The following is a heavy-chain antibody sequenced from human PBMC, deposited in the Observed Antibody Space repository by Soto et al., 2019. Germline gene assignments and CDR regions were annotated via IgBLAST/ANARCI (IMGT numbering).Heavy chain of an antibody. CDR2: MYKTGEP. Sequence: QLQESGPGLVKPSETLSLTCTVSGGSVSTGMKYWGWVRQPPGQALEFIGYMYKTGEPLLTSSLTRRVSLSMETYKTQFTLTLSSVAAADTAVYFCMKAHESGDFLGMSVWCPGTTVTVSS. CDR1: GGSVSTGMKY. J-gene: IGHJ6*01. CDR3: MKAHESGDFLGMSV. D-gene: IGHD2-21*02. V-gene: IGHV4-61*01.